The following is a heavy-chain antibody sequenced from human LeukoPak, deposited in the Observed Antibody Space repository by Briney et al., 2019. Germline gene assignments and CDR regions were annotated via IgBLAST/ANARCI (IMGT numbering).Heavy chain of an antibody. V-gene: IGHV3-15*01. D-gene: IGHD6-13*01. Sequence: PGGSLRLSCAASGFTFDKAWMTWVRQAPGKGLEWVGRIRSKIHGGTIDYAAPVKGRFTISRDDSENTLYLQMNSLKTEDTAVYYCTTDSPSGSSSWYDEPDVAAEYFQHWGQGTLVTVSS. J-gene: IGHJ1*01. CDR2: IRSKIHGGTI. CDR1: GFTFDKAW. CDR3: TTDSPSGSSSWYDEPDVAAEYFQH.